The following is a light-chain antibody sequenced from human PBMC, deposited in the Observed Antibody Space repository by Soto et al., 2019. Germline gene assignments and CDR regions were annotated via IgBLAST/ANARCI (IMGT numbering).Light chain of an antibody. V-gene: IGKV1-9*01. Sequence: DIQLTQSPSFRSSSFGDRVTITCRASQGISSYLAWYQQKPGKAPKLLIYAASTLQSGVPSRFSGSGSGTEGTLTISSLKTEDFATYDGQQLNSYPITFGQGTRLEIK. J-gene: IGKJ5*01. CDR2: AAS. CDR1: QGISSY. CDR3: QQLNSYPIT.